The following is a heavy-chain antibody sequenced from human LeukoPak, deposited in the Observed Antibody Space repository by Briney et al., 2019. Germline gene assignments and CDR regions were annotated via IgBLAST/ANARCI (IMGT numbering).Heavy chain of an antibody. CDR1: VYTFTLYG. D-gene: IGHD6-13*01. CDR3: ARGNPAAAGAQGGY. J-gene: IGHJ4*02. CDR2: ISAYNGNT. V-gene: IGHV1-18*01. Sequence: ASVSVSYMPAVYTFTLYGISWVGRAHGQPLEWLGWISAYNGNTNYAQKLQGRVTMTTDTSTSTAYMDLRSLRSDDTAVYYCARGNPAAAGAQGGYWGQGTLVTVSS.